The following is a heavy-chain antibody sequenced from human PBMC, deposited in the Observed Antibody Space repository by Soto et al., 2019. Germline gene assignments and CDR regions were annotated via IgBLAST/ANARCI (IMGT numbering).Heavy chain of an antibody. J-gene: IGHJ4*02. Sequence: SETLSLTCGVSGYAINSGYYWGWIRQSPGKGLEWIGNMYHGGFSYYNPSLKGRVTISVDTWKNRFSLNLRSVTAADTAVYYCARPVAVVVSNVQDYFDYWGQGMLVTVSS. V-gene: IGHV4-38-2*01. CDR3: ARPVAVVVSNVQDYFDY. CDR1: GYAINSGYY. D-gene: IGHD3-22*01. CDR2: MYHGGFS.